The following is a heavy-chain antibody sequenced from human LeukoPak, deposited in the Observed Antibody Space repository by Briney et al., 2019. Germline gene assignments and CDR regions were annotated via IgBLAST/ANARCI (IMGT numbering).Heavy chain of an antibody. J-gene: IGHJ5*02. Sequence: GESLKISCQGSGYSFNSYWIAWVRQMPGKGLEWMGIIYPGDSDTRYSPSFQGQVTISADKSISTAYLQWSSLKASDTAMYYCATSVPAAILGFDPWGQGTLVTVSS. CDR3: ATSVPAAILGFDP. CDR2: IYPGDSDT. D-gene: IGHD2-2*02. CDR1: GYSFNSYW. V-gene: IGHV5-51*01.